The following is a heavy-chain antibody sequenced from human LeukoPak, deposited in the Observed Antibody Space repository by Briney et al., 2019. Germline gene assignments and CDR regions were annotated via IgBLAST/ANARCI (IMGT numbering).Heavy chain of an antibody. J-gene: IGHJ4*02. CDR3: ARTAANDY. V-gene: IGHV3-7*03. Sequence: GGSLRLSCAASGFTFSSSWMSWVRQAPGKGLEWVANIKKDGSETYYVDSVKGRFTVSRDNSKNTLYLQMNSLRAEDTAIYYCARTAANDYWGQGTLVTVSS. CDR2: IKKDGSET. CDR1: GFTFSSSW. D-gene: IGHD6-13*01.